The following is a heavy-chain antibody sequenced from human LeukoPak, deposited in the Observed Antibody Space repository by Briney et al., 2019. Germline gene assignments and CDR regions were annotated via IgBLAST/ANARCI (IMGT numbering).Heavy chain of an antibody. CDR3: ARGSGQWGFDS. D-gene: IGHD3-10*01. CDR2: IYYSGST. Sequence: SETLSLTCTVSGGSISSYYWSWIRQPPGKGLEWIGYIYYSGSTNYNPSLRSRVTISVDSSKNQFSLKLSSVTAADTAVYYCARGSGQWGFDSWGQGTLVTVSS. CDR1: GGSISSYY. J-gene: IGHJ4*02. V-gene: IGHV4-59*01.